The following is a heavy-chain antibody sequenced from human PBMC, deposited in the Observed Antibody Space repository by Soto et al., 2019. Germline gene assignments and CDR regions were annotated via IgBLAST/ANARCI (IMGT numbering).Heavy chain of an antibody. Sequence: QVQLVQSGAEVKKPGSSVKVSCKASGGTFRSYGITWVRQAPGQGLEWMGGLIPMFDTANYAQKFQGRVTITADEPTSTAYMELSSLRSEDTAVYYCARSGFYVGGTAYYCYTMDVWGQGTTVTVSS. V-gene: IGHV1-69*01. CDR2: LIPMFDTA. J-gene: IGHJ6*02. CDR1: GGTFRSYG. D-gene: IGHD3-22*01. CDR3: ARSGFYVGGTAYYCYTMDV.